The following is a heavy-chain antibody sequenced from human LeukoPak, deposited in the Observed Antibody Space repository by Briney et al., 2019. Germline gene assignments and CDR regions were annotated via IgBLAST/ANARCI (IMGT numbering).Heavy chain of an antibody. CDR3: ARATEGGYSYGYFYYYYMDV. V-gene: IGHV4-34*01. J-gene: IGHJ6*03. D-gene: IGHD5-18*01. Sequence: SETLSLTCAVYGGSFSGYYWSWIRQPPGKGLEWIGEINHSGSTNYNPSLKSRVTISVDTSKNQFSLKLSSVTAADTAVYYCARATEGGYSYGYFYYYYMDVWGKGTTVTISS. CDR1: GGSFSGYY. CDR2: INHSGST.